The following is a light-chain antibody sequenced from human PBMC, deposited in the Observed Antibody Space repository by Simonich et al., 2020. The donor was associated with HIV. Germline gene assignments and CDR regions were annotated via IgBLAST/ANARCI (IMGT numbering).Light chain of an antibody. Sequence: SYVLTQAPSVSVAPGKPARITCGGNHLGSKSVHWYQQKPGQAPVLVVYDDSDRPSGIPERFSGANSGNPATLTISRVEAGDEADYYCQVWDSSSDPIVFGGGTKLTVL. CDR3: QVWDSSSDPIV. V-gene: IGLV3-21*03. CDR2: DDS. CDR1: HLGSKS. J-gene: IGLJ2*01.